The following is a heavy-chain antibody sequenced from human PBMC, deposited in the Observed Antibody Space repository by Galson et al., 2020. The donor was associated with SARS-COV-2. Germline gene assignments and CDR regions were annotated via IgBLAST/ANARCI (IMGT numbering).Heavy chain of an antibody. CDR2: IYYSGST. Sequence: ETSETLSLTCTVSGGSISSYYWSWIRQPPGKGLEWIGYIYYSGSTNYNPSLKSRVTISVDTSKNQFSLKLSSVTAADTAVYYCARLGQYYDILTGYYRYFDLWGRGTLVTVSS. CDR1: GGSISSYY. J-gene: IGHJ2*01. V-gene: IGHV4-59*08. D-gene: IGHD3-9*01. CDR3: ARLGQYYDILTGYYRYFDL.